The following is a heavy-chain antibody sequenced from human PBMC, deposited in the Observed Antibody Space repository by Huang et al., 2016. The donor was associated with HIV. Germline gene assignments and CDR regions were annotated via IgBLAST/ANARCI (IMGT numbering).Heavy chain of an antibody. J-gene: IGHJ4*02. V-gene: IGHV4-39*01. CDR1: DGSLNSGKYY. Sequence: SGPGLVKPSETLSLTCNVSDGSLNSGKYYWGWIRQSPGKGLEWIGSIFYIGSAHYNPSLGSRVTIFVDSSKSQLSVRLRSVTAADTAVYYCARRRTHFTFDYWGQGTLVTVSS. CDR2: IFYIGSA. CDR3: ARRRTHFTFDY.